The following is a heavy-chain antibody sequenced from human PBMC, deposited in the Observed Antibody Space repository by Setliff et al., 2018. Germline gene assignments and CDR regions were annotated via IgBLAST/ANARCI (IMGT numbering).Heavy chain of an antibody. D-gene: IGHD3-3*01. V-gene: IGHV4-39*07. CDR2: IYYSGST. CDR3: ARDKPEGYNFWSGYLGGGLMDV. Sequence: PSETLSLTCTVSGGSISSSSYYWGWIRQPPGKGLEWIGSIYYSGSTYYNPSLKSRVTISVDTSKNQFSLKLSSVTAADTAVYYCARDKPEGYNFWSGYLGGGLMDVWGQGITVTVSS. J-gene: IGHJ6*02. CDR1: GGSISSSSYY.